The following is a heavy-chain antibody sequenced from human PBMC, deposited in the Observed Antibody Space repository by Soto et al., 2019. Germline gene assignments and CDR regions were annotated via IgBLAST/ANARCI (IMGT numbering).Heavy chain of an antibody. Sequence: QPGGSLRLSCAASGFTFSSYAMHWVRQAPGKGLEWVSATNAGGGDTYYAESVKGRFTVSRDNSMNTVYLQMKTLRAEDTAVYYCAKYPAVAGVKDYGIDVWGQGTTVTVSS. CDR2: TNAGGGDT. CDR1: GFTFSSYA. J-gene: IGHJ6*02. D-gene: IGHD6-19*01. V-gene: IGHV3-23*01. CDR3: AKYPAVAGVKDYGIDV.